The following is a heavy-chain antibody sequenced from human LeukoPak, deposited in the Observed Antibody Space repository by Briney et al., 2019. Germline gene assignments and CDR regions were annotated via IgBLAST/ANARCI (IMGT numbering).Heavy chain of an antibody. J-gene: IGHJ3*02. CDR2: IYHSGST. Sequence: SETLSLTCAVSGGSISSSNWWSWVRQPPGKGLEWIGEIYHSGSTNYNPSLKSRVTMSVDTSKNQFSLELSSVTAADTAVYYCARPNWNWGGGAFDIWGQGTMVTVSS. CDR3: ARPNWNWGGGAFDI. D-gene: IGHD1-1*01. CDR1: GGSISSSNW. V-gene: IGHV4-4*02.